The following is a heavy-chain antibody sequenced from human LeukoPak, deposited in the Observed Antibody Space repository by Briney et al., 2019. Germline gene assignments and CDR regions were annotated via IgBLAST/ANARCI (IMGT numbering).Heavy chain of an antibody. CDR2: ISAYNGNT. CDR3: AREGAGGDYGYYFDY. CDR1: GYTFTSYA. V-gene: IGHV1-18*01. J-gene: IGHJ4*02. Sequence: ASVKVSCKASGYTFTSYAMNWVRQAPGQGLEWMGWISAYNGNTNYAQKLQGRVTMTTDTSTSTAYMELRSLRSDDTAVYYCAREGAGGDYGYYFDYWGQGTLVTVSS. D-gene: IGHD2-21*02.